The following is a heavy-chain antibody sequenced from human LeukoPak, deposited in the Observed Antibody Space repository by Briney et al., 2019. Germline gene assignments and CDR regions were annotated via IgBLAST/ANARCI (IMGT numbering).Heavy chain of an antibody. V-gene: IGHV3-43*01. CDR2: ITWDGGTT. J-gene: IGHJ4*02. CDR1: GFTFDDYT. CDR3: TKDRYCTTTSCPLDY. Sequence: PGGSLRLSCAASGFTFDDYTFHWVRQAPGKGLDWVSLITWDGGTTYYADSVKGRFTISRDNSKNSVYLQMNSLRTEDTALYYCTKDRYCTTTSCPLDYWGQGTLVTVSS. D-gene: IGHD2-2*01.